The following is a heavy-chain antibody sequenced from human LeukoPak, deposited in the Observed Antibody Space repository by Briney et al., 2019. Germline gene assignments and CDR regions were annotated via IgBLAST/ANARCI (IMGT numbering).Heavy chain of an antibody. J-gene: IGHJ4*02. CDR3: ARDLYGGNVGTDY. V-gene: IGHV1-2*02. Sequence: ASVKVSCKASGYTFTGYYLHWVRQAPGQGLEWMGWINPNSGGTNYAQKFQGRVTMTRDTSISTAYMELSSLRSDDTAVYYCARDLYGGNVGTDYRGQGTLVTVSS. D-gene: IGHD4-23*01. CDR2: INPNSGGT. CDR1: GYTFTGYY.